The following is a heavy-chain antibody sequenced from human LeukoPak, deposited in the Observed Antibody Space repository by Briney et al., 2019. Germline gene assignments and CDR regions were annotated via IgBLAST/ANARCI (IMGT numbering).Heavy chain of an antibody. CDR1: GYTFTSYA. CDR2: INAGNGNT. D-gene: IGHD3-16*02. V-gene: IGHV1-3*01. Sequence: ASVKVSCKASGYTFTSYAMHWVRQAPGQRLEWMGWINAGNGNTKYSQKFQGRVTITRDTSASTAYMELSSLRSEDTAVYYCARTPYDYVWGSYRYGYFDYWGQGTLVTVSS. CDR3: ARTPYDYVWGSYRYGYFDY. J-gene: IGHJ4*02.